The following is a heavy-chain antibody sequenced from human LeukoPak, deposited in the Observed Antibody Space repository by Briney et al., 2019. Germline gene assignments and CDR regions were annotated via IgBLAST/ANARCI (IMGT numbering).Heavy chain of an antibody. D-gene: IGHD3-22*01. V-gene: IGHV3-49*04. J-gene: IGHJ4*02. CDR1: GFTFGDYA. Sequence: GGSLRLSCTASGFTFGDYAMSWVRQAPGKGLEWVGFIRSKAYGGTTEYAASVKGRFTISRDDSKSIAYLQMNSLKTEDTAVYYCTSGDDSSGYYQPLLDYWGQGTLVTVSS. CDR3: TSGDDSSGYYQPLLDY. CDR2: IRSKAYGGTT.